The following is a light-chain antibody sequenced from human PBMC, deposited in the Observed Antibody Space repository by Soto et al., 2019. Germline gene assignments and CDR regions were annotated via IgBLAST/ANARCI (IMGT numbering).Light chain of an antibody. CDR2: EVS. CDR3: SSYTPSSTFV. J-gene: IGLJ1*01. CDR1: SSDVGGYNY. V-gene: IGLV2-14*01. Sequence: QSALTQPASVSVSPGQSITISCTGTSSDVGGYNYVSWYQQHPGKAPKLMIYEVSNRPSGVSNRFSGSKSGNTASLTISGLQAEDEADYYCSSYTPSSTFVFGTGTKLTVL.